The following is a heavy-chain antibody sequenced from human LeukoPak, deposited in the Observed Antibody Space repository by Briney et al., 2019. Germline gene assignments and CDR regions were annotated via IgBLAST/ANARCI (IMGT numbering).Heavy chain of an antibody. V-gene: IGHV4-38-2*01. J-gene: IGHJ6*03. CDR2: IYHSGST. Sequence: SETLSLTCAVYGYSISSGYYWGWIRQPPGKGLEWIGSIYHSGSTYYNPSLKSRVTISVDTSKNQFSLKPSSVTAADTAVYYCARVGNYMDVWGKGTTVTVSS. CDR3: ARVGNYMDV. CDR1: GYSISSGYY.